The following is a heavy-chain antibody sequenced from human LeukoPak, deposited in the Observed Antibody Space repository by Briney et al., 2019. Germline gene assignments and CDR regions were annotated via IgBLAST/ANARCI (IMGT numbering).Heavy chain of an antibody. Sequence: GGSLRLSCAASGFTCSSYEMNWVRQAPGKGLEWVSYISSSGSTIYYADSVKGRFTISRDNAKNSLYLQMNSLRAEDTAVYYCARESGSAGDFDYWGQGTLVTVSS. CDR2: ISSSGSTI. CDR1: GFTCSSYE. D-gene: IGHD1-26*01. J-gene: IGHJ4*02. CDR3: ARESGSAGDFDY. V-gene: IGHV3-48*03.